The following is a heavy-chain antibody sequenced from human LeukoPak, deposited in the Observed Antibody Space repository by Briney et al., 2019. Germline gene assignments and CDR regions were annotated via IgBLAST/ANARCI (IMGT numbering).Heavy chain of an antibody. D-gene: IGHD2-2*01. J-gene: IGHJ3*02. CDR1: GYTLTELS. V-gene: IGHV1-24*01. CDR3: ATASYCSSTSCSNGNAFDI. Sequence: ASVKVSCKVSGYTLTELSMHWVRQAPGKRLEWMGGFDPEDGETIYAQKFQGRVTMTEDTSTDTAYMELSSLRSEDTAVYYCATASYCSSTSCSNGNAFDIWGQGTMVTVSS. CDR2: FDPEDGET.